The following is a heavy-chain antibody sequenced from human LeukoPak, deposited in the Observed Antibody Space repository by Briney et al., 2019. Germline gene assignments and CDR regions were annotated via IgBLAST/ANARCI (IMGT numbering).Heavy chain of an antibody. CDR3: ARLDSSGYLISFIFDY. V-gene: IGHV4-34*01. CDR1: GGSFSGYY. Sequence: KTSETLSLTCAVYGGSFSGYYWSWIRQPLGKGLEWIGEINHSGSTNYNPSLKSRVTISVDTSKNQFSLKLSSVTAADTAVYYCARLDSSGYLISFIFDYWGQGTLVTVSS. CDR2: INHSGST. D-gene: IGHD3-22*01. J-gene: IGHJ4*02.